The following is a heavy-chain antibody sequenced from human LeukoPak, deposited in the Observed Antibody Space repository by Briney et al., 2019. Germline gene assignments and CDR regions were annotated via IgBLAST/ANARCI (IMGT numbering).Heavy chain of an antibody. D-gene: IGHD6-19*01. CDR1: GYTFTSYD. CDR3: ARGGYSGGWGLLDYYYYMDV. V-gene: IGHV1-8*03. J-gene: IGHJ6*03. CDR2: MNPNSGNT. Sequence: ASVKVSCKASGYTFTSYDINWVRQATGQGLEWMGWMNPNSGNTGYAQKFQGRVTITRNTSISTAYMELSSLRSEDTAVYYCARGGYSGGWGLLDYYYYMDVWGKGTTVTVSS.